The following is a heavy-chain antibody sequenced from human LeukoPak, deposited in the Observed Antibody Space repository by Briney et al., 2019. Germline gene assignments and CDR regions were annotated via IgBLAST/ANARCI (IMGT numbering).Heavy chain of an antibody. CDR3: ASYSYYYDSSGYFDY. CDR2: IYYSGST. D-gene: IGHD3-22*01. CDR1: GGSISSYY. V-gene: IGHV4-59*01. Sequence: PSETLSLTCTVSGGSISSYYWSSIRQPPGKGLEWIGYIYYSGSTNYNPSLKSRVTISVDTSKNQFSLKLSSVTAADTAVYYCASYSYYYDSSGYFDYWGQGTLVTVSS. J-gene: IGHJ4*02.